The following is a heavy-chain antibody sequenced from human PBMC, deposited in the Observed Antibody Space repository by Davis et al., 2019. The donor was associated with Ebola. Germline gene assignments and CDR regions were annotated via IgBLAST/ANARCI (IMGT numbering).Heavy chain of an antibody. Sequence: GESLKISCAASGFTFSSYSMNWVRQAPGKGLEWVSYISSSSSTIYYADSVKGRFTISRDNSKNTLYLQMNDLRADDTAIYYCARDYGSSYGFEHYFGYWGQGTQVTVSS. CDR2: ISSSSSTI. CDR1: GFTFSSYS. CDR3: ARDYGSSYGFEHYFGY. V-gene: IGHV3-48*01. J-gene: IGHJ4*02. D-gene: IGHD5-18*01.